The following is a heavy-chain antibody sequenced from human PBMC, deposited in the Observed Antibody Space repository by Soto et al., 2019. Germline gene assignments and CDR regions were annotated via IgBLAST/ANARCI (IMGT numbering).Heavy chain of an antibody. V-gene: IGHV3-23*01. D-gene: IGHD2-15*01. CDR1: GFTFSSYA. J-gene: IGHJ6*03. CDR3: AKVGCSGGSCYSVDYYMDV. Sequence: GGSLRLSCAASGFTFSSYAMSWVRQAPGKGLEWVSAISGSGGSTYYADSVKGRFTISRDNSKNTLYLQMNSLRAEDTAVYYCAKVGCSGGSCYSVDYYMDVWGKGTTVTVSS. CDR2: ISGSGGST.